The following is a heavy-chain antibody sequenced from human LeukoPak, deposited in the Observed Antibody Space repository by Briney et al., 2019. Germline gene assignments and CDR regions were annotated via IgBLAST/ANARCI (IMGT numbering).Heavy chain of an antibody. CDR1: GGSISSYY. Sequence: SETLSLTCTVSGGSISSYYWSWIRQPPGKGLEWIGEINHSGSTNYNPSLRSRVTISVDTSKNQFSLKLSSVTAADTAVYYCARGREQLVSWFDPWGQGTLVTVSS. D-gene: IGHD6-13*01. CDR3: ARGREQLVSWFDP. V-gene: IGHV4-34*01. J-gene: IGHJ5*02. CDR2: INHSGST.